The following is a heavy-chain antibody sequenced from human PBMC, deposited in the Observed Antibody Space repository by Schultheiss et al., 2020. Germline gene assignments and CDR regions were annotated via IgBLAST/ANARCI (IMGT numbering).Heavy chain of an antibody. J-gene: IGHJ4*02. CDR3: AKGPF. CDR2: ISGSGGNT. CDR1: GFSFSFYA. Sequence: GESLKISCAASGFSFSFYAMTWVRQAPGKGLEWVSAISGSGGNTYYADSVKGRFTFSRDNSKKTLYLQMNSLRAEDTAVYYCAKGPFWGQGTLVTVSS. V-gene: IGHV3-23*01.